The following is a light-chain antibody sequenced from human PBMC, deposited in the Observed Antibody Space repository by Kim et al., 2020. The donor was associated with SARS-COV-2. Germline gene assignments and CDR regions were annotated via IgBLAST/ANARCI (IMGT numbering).Light chain of an antibody. J-gene: IGKJ2*01. V-gene: IGKV1-5*03. CDR3: QQYNTYSYT. Sequence: ASVGDRVTITCRASQSISTWLAWYQQKPRKAPKLLIYQASTLKSGVPSRFSGSGSGTEFTLTISSLHPDDFATYYCQQYNTYSYTFGQGTKLEI. CDR1: QSISTW. CDR2: QAS.